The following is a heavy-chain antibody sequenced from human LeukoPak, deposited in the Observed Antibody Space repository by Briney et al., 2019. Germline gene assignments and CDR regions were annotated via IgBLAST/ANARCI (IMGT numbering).Heavy chain of an antibody. J-gene: IGHJ4*02. CDR1: GFTFSSYS. CDR2: IDNAGSIT. V-gene: IGHV3-74*03. CDR3: ARDYTGYFDY. D-gene: IGHD3-10*01. Sequence: PGGSLRLSCAASGFTFSSYSMNWVRQAPGKGLEWVSRIDNAGSITTYADSVKGRFTISRDNAENTLYLQMNSLRVEDTAVYYCARDYTGYFDYWGQGTLVTVSS.